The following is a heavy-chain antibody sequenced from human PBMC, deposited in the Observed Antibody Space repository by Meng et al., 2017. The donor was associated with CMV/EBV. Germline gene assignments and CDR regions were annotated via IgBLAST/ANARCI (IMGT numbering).Heavy chain of an antibody. J-gene: IGHJ6*02. Sequence: GGSLRLSCAASGFTFSSYAMHWVRQAPGKGLEWVAVISYDGSNKYYADSVKGRFTISRDNSKNTLYLQMNSLRAEDTAMYYCARDGSDFWSGYFSPYYYYGMDVWGQGTTVTVSS. CDR3: ARDGSDFWSGYFSPYYYYGMDV. V-gene: IGHV3-30-3*01. CDR2: ISYDGSNK. CDR1: GFTFSSYA. D-gene: IGHD3-3*01.